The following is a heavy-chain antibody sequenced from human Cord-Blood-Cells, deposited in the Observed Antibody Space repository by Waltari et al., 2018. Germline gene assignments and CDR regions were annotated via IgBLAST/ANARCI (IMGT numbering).Heavy chain of an antibody. CDR2: IYHSGST. J-gene: IGHJ4*02. Sequence: QVQLQESGPGLVKPSETLSLPCTVSGYSISSGYSWGWIRQPPGKGLEWLGSIYHSGSTYYNPSLKSRVTISVDTSKNQFSLKLSSVTAADTAVYYCARVRVGTMVRGVIPYFDYWGQGTLVTVSS. V-gene: IGHV4-38-2*02. CDR1: GYSISSGYS. CDR3: ARVRVGTMVRGVIPYFDY. D-gene: IGHD3-10*01.